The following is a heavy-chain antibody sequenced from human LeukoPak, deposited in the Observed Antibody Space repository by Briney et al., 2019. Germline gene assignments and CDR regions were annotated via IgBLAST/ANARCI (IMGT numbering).Heavy chain of an antibody. CDR2: ISSSSSTI. Sequence: PGGSLRLSCAASGFTFSSYSMNWVRQAPGKGLEWVSYISSSSSTIYYADSVKGRFTISRDNAKNSLYLQMNSLRAEDTAVYYCARGRPRWLLDYWGQGTLVTVSP. CDR3: ARGRPRWLLDY. V-gene: IGHV3-48*01. D-gene: IGHD6-19*01. J-gene: IGHJ4*02. CDR1: GFTFSSYS.